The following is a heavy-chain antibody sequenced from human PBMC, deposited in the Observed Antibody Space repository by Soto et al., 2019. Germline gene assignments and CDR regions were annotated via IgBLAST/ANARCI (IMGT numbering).Heavy chain of an antibody. Sequence: QVQLVESGGGVVQPGRSLRLSCAASGFTFSSYGMHWVRQAPGKGLEWVAVIWSDGSNKYYADSVNGRFTISRDNSKNELYMKMNSLRAEDTAVYYCARVFEPYYFDSWGQGNMVTVSS. CDR2: IWSDGSNK. J-gene: IGHJ4*02. CDR3: ARVFEPYYFDS. V-gene: IGHV3-33*01. CDR1: GFTFSSYG. D-gene: IGHD3-3*01.